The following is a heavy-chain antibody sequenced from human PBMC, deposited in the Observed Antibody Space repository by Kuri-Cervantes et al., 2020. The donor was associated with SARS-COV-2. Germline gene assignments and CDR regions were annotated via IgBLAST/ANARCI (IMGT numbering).Heavy chain of an antibody. CDR2: ISWNSGSI. J-gene: IGHJ3*02. CDR1: GFTFDDYA. Sequence: SLKISCAASGFTFDDYAMHWVRQAPGKGLEWVSGISWNSGSIGYADSVEGRFTISRDNAKNSLYLQMNSLGAEDTALYYCAKDQKGGGDAFDIWGQRTMVTVSS. CDR3: AKDQKGGGDAFDI. V-gene: IGHV3-9*01. D-gene: IGHD3-16*01.